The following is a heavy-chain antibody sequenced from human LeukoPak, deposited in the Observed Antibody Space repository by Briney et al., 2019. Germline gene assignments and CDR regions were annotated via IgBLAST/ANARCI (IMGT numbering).Heavy chain of an antibody. Sequence: SVKVSCKASGGTFSSYAISWVRQAPGQGLEWMGRIIPILGIANYAQKFQGRVTMTEDTSTDTAYMELSSLRSEDTAVYYCATAMPYSSSWSWGVYYYGMDVWGQGTTVTVSS. CDR3: ATAMPYSSSWSWGVYYYGMDV. CDR1: GGTFSSYA. CDR2: IIPILGIA. V-gene: IGHV1-69*04. J-gene: IGHJ6*02. D-gene: IGHD6-13*01.